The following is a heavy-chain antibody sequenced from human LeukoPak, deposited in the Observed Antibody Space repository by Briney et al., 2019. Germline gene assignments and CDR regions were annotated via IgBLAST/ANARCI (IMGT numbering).Heavy chain of an antibody. CDR1: GNTFTSYA. D-gene: IGHD4-17*01. CDR3: ARLPGDYIAFDM. J-gene: IGHJ3*02. V-gene: IGHV1-3*01. CDR2: INAGNGNT. Sequence: ASVKVSCKASGNTFTSYAIHWVRQAPGQRLEWMGWINAGNGNTKYSQKFQGRVTITRDTSASTAYMELSSLRSEDTAVYYCARLPGDYIAFDMWGQGTMVTVSS.